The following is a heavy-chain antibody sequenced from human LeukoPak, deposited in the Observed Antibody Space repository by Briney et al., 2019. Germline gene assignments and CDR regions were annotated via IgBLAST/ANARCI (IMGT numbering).Heavy chain of an antibody. CDR3: ARETAVSGGIFFDC. CDR1: GFTFSSYW. V-gene: IGHV3-74*01. CDR2: ISSDGSRT. Sequence: PGGSLRLSCAASGFTFSSYWMHWVRQAPGKGLVWVSRISSDGSRTNYADSVQGRLTISRDNAKNTLFLHTNSLRAEDTAVYYCARETAVSGGIFFDCWGQGTLVTVSS. J-gene: IGHJ4*02. D-gene: IGHD3-10*01.